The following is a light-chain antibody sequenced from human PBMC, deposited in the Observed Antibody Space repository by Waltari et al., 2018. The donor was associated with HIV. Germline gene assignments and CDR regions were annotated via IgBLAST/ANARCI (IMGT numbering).Light chain of an antibody. CDR1: TSDIGLYNF. CDR2: EDS. J-gene: IGLJ2*01. CDR3: FSYAGNNYLL. V-gene: IGLV2-8*01. Sequence: QSALTQPPSASGSPGQSVTIPFAGTTSDIGLYNFVSSYHHHPGKAPKLWISEDSRRASGVPDRCSGSKSGSTASLTVSGLQAEDEAAYYCFSYAGNNYLLFGGGTKLTVL.